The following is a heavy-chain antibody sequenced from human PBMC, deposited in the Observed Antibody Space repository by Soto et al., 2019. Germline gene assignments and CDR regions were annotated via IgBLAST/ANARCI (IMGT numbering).Heavy chain of an antibody. V-gene: IGHV3-23*01. CDR1: GFTFSSYA. J-gene: IGHJ1*01. CDR2: ISVSGGST. D-gene: IGHD2-15*01. Sequence: PGGSLRLSCAASGFTFSSYAMSWVRQAPPKGPEWVSAISVSGGSTYYAGSVKGRFTISRDNSKNTLFLQMNSLRAEDTAIYYCANRVVLSANAEYFQHWGQGTLVTVSS. CDR3: ANRVVLSANAEYFQH.